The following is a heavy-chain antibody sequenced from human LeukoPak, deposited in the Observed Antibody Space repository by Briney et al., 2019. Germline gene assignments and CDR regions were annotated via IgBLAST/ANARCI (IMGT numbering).Heavy chain of an antibody. CDR3: ARGYGIAAAGYRH. CDR1: GRSFSGYY. CDR2: INHSRST. D-gene: IGHD6-13*01. V-gene: IGHV4-34*01. J-gene: IGHJ1*01. Sequence: SETLSLTCAVYGRSFSGYYWSWIRQPPGKGLEWIGEINHSRSTNYNPSLKSRVTISVDTSKNQFSLKLSSVTAADTAVYYCARGYGIAAAGYRHWGQGTLVTVSS.